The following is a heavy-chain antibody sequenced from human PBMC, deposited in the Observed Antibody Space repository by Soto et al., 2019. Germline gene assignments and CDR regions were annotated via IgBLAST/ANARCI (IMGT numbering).Heavy chain of an antibody. V-gene: IGHV6-1*01. Sequence: QTLSLTCAISGDSVSSNSAAWNWIRQPPSRGLEWLGRTYFRSKWYDDYAVSVKSRITINPDTSNNQISLQLNSVTPEDTAVYYCARDRDWTYSFDYWGQGTPVTVSS. CDR2: TYFRSKWYD. D-gene: IGHD1-1*01. CDR3: ARDRDWTYSFDY. J-gene: IGHJ4*02. CDR1: GDSVSSNSAA.